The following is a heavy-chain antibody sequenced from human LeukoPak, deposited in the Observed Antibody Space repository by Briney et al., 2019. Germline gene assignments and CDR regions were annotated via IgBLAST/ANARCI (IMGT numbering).Heavy chain of an antibody. CDR3: ARVHGKSLGGDI. V-gene: IGHV1-8*03. D-gene: IGHD3-16*01. Sequence: ASVKVSCKASGDTFTSYDIIWVRQATGQGLEWMGWMNPNSGNTGYAQKFQGRVTITRNTSISTAYMELSSLRSEDTAVYYCARVHGKSLGGDIWGQGTMVTVSS. J-gene: IGHJ3*02. CDR2: MNPNSGNT. CDR1: GDTFTSYD.